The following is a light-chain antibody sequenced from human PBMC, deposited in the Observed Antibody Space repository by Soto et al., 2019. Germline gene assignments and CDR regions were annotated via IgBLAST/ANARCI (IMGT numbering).Light chain of an antibody. CDR1: QSISIN. V-gene: IGKV1-39*01. J-gene: IGKJ2*01. Sequence: DIQMTQSPSSLSASVGDRVTITCRASQSISINLSWYQQKPGKAPQLLIYAASSLQSGVQSRFSGGGSGTAFTLTITSLQPEDFAFYYCQQSSTTLYTFGQGTNLEIK. CDR2: AAS. CDR3: QQSSTTLYT.